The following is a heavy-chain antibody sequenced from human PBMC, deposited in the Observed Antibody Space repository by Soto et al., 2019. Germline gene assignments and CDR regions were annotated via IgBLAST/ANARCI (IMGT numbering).Heavy chain of an antibody. V-gene: IGHV3-74*01. D-gene: IGHD5-18*01. Sequence: WGSLRLSCAASGFTFSSYWMHWVLQAPGKGLVWVSRINSDGSSTSYADSVKGRFTISRDNAKNTLYLQMNSLRPEDTALYYCVRSKGGYSYGTPFDYWGQGTLVTVSS. CDR3: VRSKGGYSYGTPFDY. CDR1: GFTFSSYW. J-gene: IGHJ4*02. CDR2: INSDGSST.